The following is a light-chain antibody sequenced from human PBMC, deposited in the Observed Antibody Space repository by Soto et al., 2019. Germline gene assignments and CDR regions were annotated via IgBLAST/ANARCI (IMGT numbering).Light chain of an antibody. Sequence: DIQLTQSPSFLSASVGDRVTITCRASQGIGSNLVWYQQKPGKAPKLLMLAASTLQSGVPSRFSGSGSGTEFTLTISSLQSEDFASYYCQQRNSYPLSFGGGTKVEIK. CDR3: QQRNSYPLS. V-gene: IGKV1-9*01. CDR1: QGIGSN. CDR2: AAS. J-gene: IGKJ4*01.